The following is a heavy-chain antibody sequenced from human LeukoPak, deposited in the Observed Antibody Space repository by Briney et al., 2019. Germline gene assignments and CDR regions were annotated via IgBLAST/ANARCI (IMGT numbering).Heavy chain of an antibody. CDR1: GFTFSSYA. V-gene: IGHV3-23*01. CDR2: ISGDGDNT. D-gene: IGHD1-26*01. CDR3: AKEPRRRSYADY. J-gene: IGHJ4*02. Sequence: PGGSLRLSCAASGFTFSSYAMSWVRLAPRGGLEWVSAISGDGDNTYYAHTVKGRFTISRDNSRNMVYLQMNGLRAEDTAIYYCAKEPRRRSYADYWGQGTLVTVSS.